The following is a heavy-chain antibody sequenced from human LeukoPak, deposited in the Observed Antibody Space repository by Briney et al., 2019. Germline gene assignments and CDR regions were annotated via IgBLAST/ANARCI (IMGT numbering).Heavy chain of an antibody. V-gene: IGHV4-39*01. D-gene: IGHD1-1*01. Sequence: SETLSLTCTVSGGSISSSSYYWGWIRQPPGKGLEWIGSIYYSGSTYYNPSLKSRVTISVDTSKNQFSLKLSPVTAADTAVYYCARQTGTALDDYWGQGTLVTVSS. J-gene: IGHJ4*02. CDR2: IYYSGST. CDR3: ARQTGTALDDY. CDR1: GGSISSSSYY.